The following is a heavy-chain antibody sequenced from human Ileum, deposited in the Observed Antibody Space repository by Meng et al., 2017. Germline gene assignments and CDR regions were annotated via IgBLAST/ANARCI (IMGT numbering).Heavy chain of an antibody. D-gene: IGHD3-3*01. CDR2: SDAGGGT. V-gene: IGHV3-53*02. CDR3: VGGFYFQY. CDR1: GCTVSYQY. Sequence: EVRVAETGGGVVQPGGSLGLSCAASGCTVSYQYMNWVRQAPGKGLEWVSVSDAGGGTNYADSVKGRFTISRDNSKNTLYLQMDSLRAEDTAVYYCVGGFYFQYWGQGTLVTVSS. J-gene: IGHJ1*01.